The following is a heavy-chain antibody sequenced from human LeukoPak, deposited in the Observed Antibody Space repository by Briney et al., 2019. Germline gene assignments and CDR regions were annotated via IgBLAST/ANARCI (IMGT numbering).Heavy chain of an antibody. V-gene: IGHV4-38-2*02. CDR1: GYSISSGYY. CDR2: TYHSGST. CDR3: ARSNRPEYYYYYYYMDV. Sequence: SETLSLTCTVSGYSISSGYYWGWIRPPPGKGLEWIGSTYHSGSTYYNPSLKSRVTISVDTSKNQFSLKLSSVTAADTAVYYCARSNRPEYYYYYYYMDVWGKGTTVTVSS. J-gene: IGHJ6*03.